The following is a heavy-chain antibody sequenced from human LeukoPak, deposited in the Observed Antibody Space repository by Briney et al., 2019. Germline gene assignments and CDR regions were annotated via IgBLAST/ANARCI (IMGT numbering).Heavy chain of an antibody. V-gene: IGHV3-74*01. Sequence: GGSLRLSCAASGFTFSSYWMHWVRQAPGKGLVWVSRINTDGSSTSYADSVKGRFTISRDNAKNTLYLQMNSLRAKDTAVYYCARVGELLLYDYWGQGTLVTVSS. CDR1: GFTFSSYW. CDR2: INTDGSST. J-gene: IGHJ4*02. D-gene: IGHD1-26*01. CDR3: ARVGELLLYDY.